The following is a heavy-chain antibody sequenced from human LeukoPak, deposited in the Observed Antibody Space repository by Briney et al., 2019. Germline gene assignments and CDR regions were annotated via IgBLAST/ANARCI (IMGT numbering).Heavy chain of an antibody. CDR2: INPNSGGT. V-gene: IGHV1-2*02. CDR3: ARDHSSGWYGGPSHNFDY. Sequence: ASVKVSCKASGYSFTSYGISWVRQAPGQGLEWMGWINPNSGGTNYAQKFQGRVTMTRDTSISTAYMELSRLRSDDTAVYYCARDHSSGWYGGPSHNFDYWGQGTLVTVSS. D-gene: IGHD6-19*01. CDR1: GYSFTSYG. J-gene: IGHJ4*02.